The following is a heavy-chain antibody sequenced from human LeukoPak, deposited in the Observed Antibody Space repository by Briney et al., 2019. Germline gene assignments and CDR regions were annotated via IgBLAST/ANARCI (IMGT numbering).Heavy chain of an antibody. CDR1: GYTFTGYY. D-gene: IGHD5-12*01. J-gene: IGHJ4*02. CDR2: INPNSGGT. Sequence: ASVKVSCKASGYTFTGYYIHWVRQAPGQGLEWMGWINPNSGGTNYAQKFQDRVTMTRDTSISTAYMELSRLRFDDTAVYYCARGPSGYHNTGGQGTLVTVSS. CDR3: ARGPSGYHNT. V-gene: IGHV1-2*02.